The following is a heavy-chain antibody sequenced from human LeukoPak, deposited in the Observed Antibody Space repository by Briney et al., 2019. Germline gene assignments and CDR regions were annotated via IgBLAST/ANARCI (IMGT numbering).Heavy chain of an antibody. D-gene: IGHD6-19*01. J-gene: IGHJ4*02. V-gene: IGHV1-8*01. CDR2: MNPNRGNT. CDR1: GYTFTSYD. CDR3: ARVSSGWNYYFDY. Sequence: ASVKVSCKASGYTFTSYDINWVRQATGQGLEWMGWMNPNRGNTGYAQKFQGRVTMTRNTSISTAYMELSSLRSEDTAVYYCARVSSGWNYYFDYWGQGTLVTVSS.